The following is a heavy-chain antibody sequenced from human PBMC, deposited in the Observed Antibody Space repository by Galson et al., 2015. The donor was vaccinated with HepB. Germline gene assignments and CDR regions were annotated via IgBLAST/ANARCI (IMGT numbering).Heavy chain of an antibody. J-gene: IGHJ6*02. Sequence: TLSLTCTVSGGSISSGSYYWSWIRQPAGKGLEWIGRIYTSGSTNYNPSLKSRVTISVDTSKNQFSLKLSSVTAADTAVYYCARGAYYDILTGYSLGVLADYYYYYGMDVWGQGTTVTVSS. CDR3: ARGAYYDILTGYSLGVLADYYYYYGMDV. V-gene: IGHV4-61*02. CDR2: IYTSGST. CDR1: GGSISSGSYY. D-gene: IGHD3-9*01.